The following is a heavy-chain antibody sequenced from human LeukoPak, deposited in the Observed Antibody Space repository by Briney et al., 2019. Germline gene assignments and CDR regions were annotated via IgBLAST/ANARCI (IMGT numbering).Heavy chain of an antibody. CDR2: INHSGSS. Sequence: SETLSLTCSVSGYSISSGFYWGWIRQPPGKGLEWIGEINHSGSSDYNTSLKSRVTISVDTSKNQFSLKLSSVTAADTAVYYCARVGTDSSDYYDAFDIWGQGTMVTVSS. D-gene: IGHD3-22*01. J-gene: IGHJ3*02. CDR3: ARVGTDSSDYYDAFDI. V-gene: IGHV4-38-2*02. CDR1: GYSISSGFY.